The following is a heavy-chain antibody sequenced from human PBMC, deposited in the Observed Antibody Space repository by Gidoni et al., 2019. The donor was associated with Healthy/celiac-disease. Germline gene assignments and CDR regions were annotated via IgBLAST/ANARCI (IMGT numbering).Heavy chain of an antibody. Sequence: ETLSLTCAVYGGSFSGYYCSWIRQPPGKGLEWTGEINHSGSTNYNPSLKSRVTISVDTSKNQFSLKLSSVTASDTAVYYCARGPGYCSGGSCYPRRGYWYFDLWGRGTLVTVSS. CDR1: GGSFSGYY. CDR3: ARGPGYCSGGSCYPRRGYWYFDL. J-gene: IGHJ2*01. CDR2: INHSGST. D-gene: IGHD2-15*01. V-gene: IGHV4-34*01.